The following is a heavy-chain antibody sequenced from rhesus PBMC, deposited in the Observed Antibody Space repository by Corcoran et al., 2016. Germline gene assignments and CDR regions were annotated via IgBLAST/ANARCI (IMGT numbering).Heavy chain of an antibody. CDR1: GYTFTDYY. CDR2: INPYNSNT. V-gene: IGHV1S2*01. J-gene: IGHJ4*01. D-gene: IGHD6-25*01. Sequence: QVQLVQSGAEVKKPGSSVKGSCKASGYTFTDYYMHWVRQAPRKGLAWRGWINPYNSNTKYAQKFQGIVTLTRDTSTSPAYMELSSLRSEDTAVYFCAREGSGSWNPYFDYWGQGVLVTVSS. CDR3: AREGSGSWNPYFDY.